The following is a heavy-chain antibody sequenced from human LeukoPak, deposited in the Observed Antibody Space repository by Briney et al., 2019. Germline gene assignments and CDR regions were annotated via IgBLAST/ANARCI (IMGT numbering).Heavy chain of an antibody. Sequence: SETLSLTCTVSCGSISSSSYYLGWIRQPPGKGLEWIGSIYYSGSTYYNPSLKSRVTISVDTSKNQFSLKLSSVTAADTAVYYCAGPPEAGKAEYFQHWGQGTLVAVSS. J-gene: IGHJ1*01. CDR3: AGPPEAGKAEYFQH. CDR2: IYYSGST. CDR1: CGSISSSSYY. D-gene: IGHD6-13*01. V-gene: IGHV4-39*01.